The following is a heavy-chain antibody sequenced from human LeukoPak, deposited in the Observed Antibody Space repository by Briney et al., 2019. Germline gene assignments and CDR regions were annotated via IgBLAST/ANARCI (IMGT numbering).Heavy chain of an antibody. CDR1: GGSISSSYY. D-gene: IGHD6-13*01. J-gene: IGHJ3*02. CDR3: ARDKGQQLDAFDI. CDR2: IYYSGST. Sequence: PSGTLSLTCAVSGGSISSSYYWSWIRQPPGKGLEWIGYIYYSGSTNYNPSLKSRVTISVDTSKNQFSLKLSSVTAADTAVYYCARDKGQQLDAFDIWGQGTMVTVSS. V-gene: IGHV4-61*01.